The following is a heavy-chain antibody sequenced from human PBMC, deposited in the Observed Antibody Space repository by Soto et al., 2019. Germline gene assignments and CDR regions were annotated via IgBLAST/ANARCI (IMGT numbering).Heavy chain of an antibody. V-gene: IGHV3-23*01. D-gene: IGHD6-19*01. CDR2: ISGSGGST. Sequence: GGSLRLSCAASGFTFSSYAMSWVRQAPGKGLEWVSAISGSGGSTYYADSVKGRFTISRDNSKNTLYLQMNSLRAEDTAVYYCAKDFSSGWYQASYFDYWGQGTLVTVSS. J-gene: IGHJ4*02. CDR1: GFTFSSYA. CDR3: AKDFSSGWYQASYFDY.